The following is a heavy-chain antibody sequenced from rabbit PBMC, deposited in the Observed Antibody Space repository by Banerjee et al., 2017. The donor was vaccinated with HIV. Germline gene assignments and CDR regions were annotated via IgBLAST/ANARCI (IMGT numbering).Heavy chain of an antibody. CDR3: TRAGYAVYRYATNWNL. CDR1: GFSFSSSYY. CDR2: VYGGSSGYT. Sequence: QSLEESGGGLVQPEGSLTLTCTASGFSFSSSYYMCWVRQAPGKGLEWIACVYGGSSGYTYYANWAKGPFTISKTSSTTVTLQMTSLTVADTATYFCTRAGYAVYRYATNWNLWGPGTLVTVS. J-gene: IGHJ4*01. D-gene: IGHD7-1*01. V-gene: IGHV1S40*01.